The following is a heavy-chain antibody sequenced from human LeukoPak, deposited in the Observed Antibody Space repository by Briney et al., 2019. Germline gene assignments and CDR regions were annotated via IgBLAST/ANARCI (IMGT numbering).Heavy chain of an antibody. CDR1: GFTFSSYA. V-gene: IGHV3-23*01. J-gene: IGHJ4*02. CDR2: ISGSGGST. CDR3: AKTVQAYYDILTGYYGGYFDY. Sequence: GGSLRLSCAASGFTFSSYAMSWVRQAPGKGLEWVSAISGSGGSTYYADSVKGRFTISRDNSKNTLYLQMDSLRAEDTAVYYCAKTVQAYYDILTGYYGGYFDYWGQGTLVTVSS. D-gene: IGHD3-9*01.